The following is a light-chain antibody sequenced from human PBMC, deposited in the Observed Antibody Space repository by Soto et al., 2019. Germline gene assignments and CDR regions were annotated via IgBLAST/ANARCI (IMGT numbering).Light chain of an antibody. CDR1: SSDVGGYDY. CDR3: SSYTKVNTLVV. CDR2: DVS. V-gene: IGLV2-11*01. Sequence: QSALTQPRSVSGSPGQSVTISCTGTSSDVGGYDYVSWYQQHPGRAPKVMIYDVSKRPSGVPNRFSGSKSGNTASLTISGLQTEDEAEYFCSSYTKVNTLVVFGGGTKLTVL. J-gene: IGLJ2*01.